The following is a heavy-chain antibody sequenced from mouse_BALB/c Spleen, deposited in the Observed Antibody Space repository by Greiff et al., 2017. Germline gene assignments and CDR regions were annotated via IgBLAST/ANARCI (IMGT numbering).Heavy chain of an antibody. V-gene: IGHV1S81*02. CDR3: TRDGYYGGFAY. D-gene: IGHD2-1*01. J-gene: IGHJ3*01. CDR1: GYTFTSYY. Sequence: QDQLQQSGAELVKPGASVKLSCKASGYTFTSYYMYWVKQRPGQGLEWIGEINPSNGGTNFNEKFKSKATLTVDKSSSTAYMQLSSLTSEDSAVYYCTRDGYYGGFAYWGQGTLVTVSA. CDR2: INPSNGGT.